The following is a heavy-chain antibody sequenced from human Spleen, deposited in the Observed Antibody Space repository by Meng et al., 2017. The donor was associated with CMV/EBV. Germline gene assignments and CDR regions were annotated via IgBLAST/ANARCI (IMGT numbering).Heavy chain of an antibody. CDR2: INHSGST. CDR1: GGSFRGYY. D-gene: IGHD3-10*01. CDR3: ARGAGITRGGHLSY. Sequence: GVGLLRPSEPRSLTCAVYGGSFRGYYWSWTRQPPGKGLEWIGEINHSGSTNYNPSLKSRVTISVDTSKNQFSLKLSSVTAADTAVYYCARGAGITRGGHLSYWGRGTLVTVSS. J-gene: IGHJ2*01. V-gene: IGHV4-34*01.